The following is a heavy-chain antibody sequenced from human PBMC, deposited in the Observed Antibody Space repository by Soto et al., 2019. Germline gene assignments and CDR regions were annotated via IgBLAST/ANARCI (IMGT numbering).Heavy chain of an antibody. V-gene: IGHV4-59*08. CDR1: GGSISSYY. CDR3: ARLGSSGWYAGYFQH. CDR2: IYYSGST. J-gene: IGHJ1*01. D-gene: IGHD6-19*01. Sequence: SETLSLTCTVSGGSISSYYWSWIRQPPGKGLEWIGYIYYSGSTNYNPSLKSRVTISVDTSKNQFSLKLSSVTAADTAVYYCARLGSSGWYAGYFQHWGQGTLVTVSS.